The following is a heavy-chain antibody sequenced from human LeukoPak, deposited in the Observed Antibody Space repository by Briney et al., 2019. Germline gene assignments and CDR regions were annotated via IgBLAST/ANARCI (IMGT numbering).Heavy chain of an antibody. CDR3: ARSGYSNFDY. V-gene: IGHV4-61*02. D-gene: IGHD3-3*01. CDR1: GGSLSSGSDY. Sequence: SETLSLTCTVSGGSLSSGSDYWSWIRQSAGKGLEWIRRIYASGSTNYNPSLKSRVTISVDTSKNQFSLKLSSVTAADTAVYYCARSGYSNFDYWGQGTLVTVSS. CDR2: IYASGST. J-gene: IGHJ4*02.